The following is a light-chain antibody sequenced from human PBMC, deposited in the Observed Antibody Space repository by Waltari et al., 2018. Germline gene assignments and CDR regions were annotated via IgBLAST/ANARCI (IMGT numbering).Light chain of an antibody. Sequence: QSALTQPASVSGSPGQSIPISCTGTRSDLGDYNFVSWYQQFPGKAPKLMIYEVSNRPLGVSNRFSGSKSGNTASLTISGLQAEDEADYYCTSYTRSNTWVFGGGTKVTVL. J-gene: IGLJ3*02. CDR2: EVS. V-gene: IGLV2-14*01. CDR3: TSYTRSNTWV. CDR1: RSDLGDYNF.